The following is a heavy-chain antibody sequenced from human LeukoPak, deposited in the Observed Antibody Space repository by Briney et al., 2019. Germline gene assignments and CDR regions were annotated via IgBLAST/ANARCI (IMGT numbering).Heavy chain of an antibody. Sequence: GGSLRLSCAAPGFTFSSYAMHWVRQAPGKGLEWVAVISYDGSNKYYADSVKGRFTISRDNSKNTLFLQMNSPRAEDTAVYYCARDMRELHYFDYWGQGTLVTVSS. V-gene: IGHV3-30-3*01. D-gene: IGHD1-26*01. CDR1: GFTFSSYA. CDR3: ARDMRELHYFDY. J-gene: IGHJ4*02. CDR2: ISYDGSNK.